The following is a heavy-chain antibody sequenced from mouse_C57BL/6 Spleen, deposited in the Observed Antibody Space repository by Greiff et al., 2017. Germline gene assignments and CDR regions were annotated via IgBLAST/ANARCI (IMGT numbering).Heavy chain of an antibody. CDR1: GYTFTSYW. CDR2: IDPSDSYT. CDR3: ASSYDYDARDY. V-gene: IGHV1-69*01. Sequence: VKLQQPGAELVMPGASVKLSCKASGYTFTSYWMHWVKQRPGQGLEWIGEIDPSDSYTNYNQKFKGQSTLTVDKSSSTAYMQLSSLTSEDSAVYYCASSYDYDARDYWGQGTSVTVSS. J-gene: IGHJ4*01. D-gene: IGHD6-5*01.